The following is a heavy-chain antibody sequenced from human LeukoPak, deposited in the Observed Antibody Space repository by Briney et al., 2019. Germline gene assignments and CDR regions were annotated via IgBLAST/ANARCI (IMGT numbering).Heavy chain of an antibody. D-gene: IGHD3-9*01. Sequence: SETLSLTCAVYGGSFSSYYWGWIRQPPGKGLEWIGSIYYSGSTYYNPSLKSRVTISVDTSKNQFSLKLSSVTAADTAVYYCAARVRYFDWLFQYYFDYWGQGTLVTVSS. CDR2: IYYSGST. V-gene: IGHV4-39*01. CDR3: AARVRYFDWLFQYYFDY. J-gene: IGHJ4*02. CDR1: GGSFSSYY.